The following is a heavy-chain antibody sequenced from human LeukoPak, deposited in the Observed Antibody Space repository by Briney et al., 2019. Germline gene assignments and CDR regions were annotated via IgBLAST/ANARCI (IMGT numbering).Heavy chain of an antibody. CDR3: ARGGATIFGVAGNLDY. D-gene: IGHD3-3*01. V-gene: IGHV4-34*01. J-gene: IGHJ4*02. CDR2: INHSGSA. CDR1: GGSFSGYY. Sequence: PSETLSLTCAVYGGSFSGYYWSWIRQPPGKGLGWIGEINHSGSANYNPSLKSRVTISVDTSKNQFSLKLSSVTAADTAVYYCARGGATIFGVAGNLDYWGQGTLVTVSS.